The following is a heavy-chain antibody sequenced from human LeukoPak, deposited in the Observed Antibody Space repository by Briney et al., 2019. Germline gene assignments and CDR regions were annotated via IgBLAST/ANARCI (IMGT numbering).Heavy chain of an antibody. CDR3: ARGLEWFNWFDP. V-gene: IGHV1-8*01. D-gene: IGHD3-3*01. CDR1: GYTFTSYD. J-gene: IGHJ5*02. Sequence: GASVKVSCKASGYTFTSYDINWVRQATGQGLEWMGWTNPNSGNTGYAQKFQGRVTMTRNTSISTAYMELSSLRSEDTAVYYCARGLEWFNWFDPWGQGTLVTVSS. CDR2: TNPNSGNT.